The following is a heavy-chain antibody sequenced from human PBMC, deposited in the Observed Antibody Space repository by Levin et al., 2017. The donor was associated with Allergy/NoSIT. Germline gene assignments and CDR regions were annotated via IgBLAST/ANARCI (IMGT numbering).Heavy chain of an antibody. V-gene: IGHV5-51*01. CDR1: RYSFTSYW. Sequence: GESLKISCKASRYSFTSYWIAWVRQKPGKGLEWMGIIYPGDSKTKYSPSFQGQVTMSVAKSLTTAYLHWSSLKASDTAIYYCARHGPRQLAVANWLDPWGQGTPVTVSA. CDR2: IYPGDSKT. D-gene: IGHD5-12*01. J-gene: IGHJ5*02. CDR3: ARHGPRQLAVANWLDP.